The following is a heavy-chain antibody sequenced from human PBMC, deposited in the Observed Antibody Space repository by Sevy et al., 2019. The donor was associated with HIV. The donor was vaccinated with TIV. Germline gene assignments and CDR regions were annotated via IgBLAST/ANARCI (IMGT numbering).Heavy chain of an antibody. CDR3: TTDINYYYDSSGYYYY. CDR2: IKSKTDGGTR. Sequence: VGSLRLSCAASGFTFSNAWMSWVRQAPGKVLEWVGRIKSKTDGGTRDYAAPVKGRFTISRDDSKNTLYLQMNSLKTEDTAVYYCTTDINYYYDSSGYYYYWGQGTLVTVSS. D-gene: IGHD3-22*01. J-gene: IGHJ4*02. V-gene: IGHV3-15*01. CDR1: GFTFSNAW.